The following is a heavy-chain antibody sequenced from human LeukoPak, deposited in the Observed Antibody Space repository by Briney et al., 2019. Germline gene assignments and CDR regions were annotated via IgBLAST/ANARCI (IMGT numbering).Heavy chain of an antibody. CDR1: GFTFSSYA. V-gene: IGHV3-48*04. CDR2: ISSSGSTI. Sequence: PGGSLRLSCATSGFTFSSYAMSWVRQAPGKGLEWVSYISSSGSTIYYADSVKGRFTISRDNAKNSLYLQMNSLRAEDTAVYYCAREGPFGEYAFDIWGQGTMVTVSS. CDR3: AREGPFGEYAFDI. J-gene: IGHJ3*02. D-gene: IGHD3-10*01.